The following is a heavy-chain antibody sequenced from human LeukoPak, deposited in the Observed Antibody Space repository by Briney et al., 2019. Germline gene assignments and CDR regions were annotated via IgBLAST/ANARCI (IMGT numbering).Heavy chain of an antibody. J-gene: IGHJ3*02. CDR3: ARDLYSSRGAFDI. D-gene: IGHD6-13*01. CDR1: GFTVSSNY. CDR2: IYSGGST. Sequence: GGSLRLSCAASGFTVSSNYMSWVRQAPGKGLEWVSVIYSGGSTYYADSVKGRFTISRDNSKNTLYLQMNSLRAEDTAVYYCARDLYSSRGAFDIWGQGTMVTVSS. V-gene: IGHV3-66*01.